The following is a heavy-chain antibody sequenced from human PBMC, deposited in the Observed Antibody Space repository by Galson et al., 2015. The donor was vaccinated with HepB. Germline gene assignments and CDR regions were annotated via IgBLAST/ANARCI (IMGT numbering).Heavy chain of an antibody. J-gene: IGHJ5*02. D-gene: IGHD4-17*01. CDR1: GLGFWNYG. CDR2: ISSSGDHT. Sequence: SLRLSCAASGLGFWNYGMSWVRQPPGKGLEWVSGISSSGDHTYYADSVKGRFTISRDNSKNTLYLQMNSLRAEDTAVYYCAKEFYGDYSFDQWGQGTLVTVSS. V-gene: IGHV3-23*01. CDR3: AKEFYGDYSFDQ.